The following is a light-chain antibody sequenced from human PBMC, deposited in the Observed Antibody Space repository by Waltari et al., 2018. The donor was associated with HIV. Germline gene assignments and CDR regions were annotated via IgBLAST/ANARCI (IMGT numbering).Light chain of an antibody. Sequence: QSVLTQPPSASGTPGQRVTISCSGSSPNIGSNYGYWYQQLPGTAPKLLIYRNNQRPSGVPDRFSGSKSGTSASLAISGLRSEDEADYYCAAWDDSLSGYVFGTGTKVTVL. CDR2: RNN. CDR1: SPNIGSNY. CDR3: AAWDDSLSGYV. J-gene: IGLJ1*01. V-gene: IGLV1-47*01.